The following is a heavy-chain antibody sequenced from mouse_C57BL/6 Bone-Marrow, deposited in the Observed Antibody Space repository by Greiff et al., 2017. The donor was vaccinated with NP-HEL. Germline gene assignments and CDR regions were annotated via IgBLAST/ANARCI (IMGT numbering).Heavy chain of an antibody. Sequence: VQLQQSGPELVKPGASVKISCKASGYAFSSSWMNWVKQRPGKGLEWIGRIYPGDGDTNYNGKFKGKATLTADKSSSTAYMQLSSLTSEDSAVYFCGAYDPFAYWGQGTLVTVSA. V-gene: IGHV1-82*01. CDR1: GYAFSSSW. J-gene: IGHJ3*01. CDR2: IYPGDGDT. D-gene: IGHD2-12*01. CDR3: GAYDPFAY.